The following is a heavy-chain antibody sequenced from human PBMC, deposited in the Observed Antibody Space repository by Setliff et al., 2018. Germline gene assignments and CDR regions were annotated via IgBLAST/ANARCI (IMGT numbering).Heavy chain of an antibody. CDR2: IYYSGST. CDR3: ARDWGSSGWYFDY. J-gene: IGHJ4*02. Sequence: SETLSLTCAVSGFSITSGYYWGWIRQPPGKGLEWIGSIYYSGSTYYNPSLKSRVTISVDTSKNQFSLKLSSVTAADTAVYYCARDWGSSGWYFDYWGQGTLVTVS. CDR1: GFSITSGYY. V-gene: IGHV4-38-2*02. D-gene: IGHD6-19*01.